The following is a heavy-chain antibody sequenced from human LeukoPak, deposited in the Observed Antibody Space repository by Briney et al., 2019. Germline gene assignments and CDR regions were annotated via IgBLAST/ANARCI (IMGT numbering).Heavy chain of an antibody. CDR2: IKQDGTEK. V-gene: IGHV3-7*01. D-gene: IGHD5-24*01. CDR1: GSPFSSYW. CDR3: ARPSRDGYNGDY. J-gene: IGHJ4*02. Sequence: GGSLRLSCAASGSPFSSYWMSWVRQAPGKGLEWVANIKQDGTEKYYVDSVKGRFTISRDNAKNSLYLQMNSLRAEDTAVYYCARPSRDGYNGDYWGQGTLVTVSS.